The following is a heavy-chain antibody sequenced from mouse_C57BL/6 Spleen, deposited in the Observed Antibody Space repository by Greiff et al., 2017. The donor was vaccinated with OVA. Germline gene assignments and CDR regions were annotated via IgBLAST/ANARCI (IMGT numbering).Heavy chain of an antibody. V-gene: IGHV1-55*01. CDR1: GYTFTSYW. CDR2: IYPGSGST. Sequence: QVQLQQPGAELVQPGASVKMSCKASGYTFTSYWITWVKQRPGQGLEWIGDIYPGSGSTNYNEKFKSKATLTVDTSSSTAYMQLSSLTSEDSAVYDGARVGDGGYYVWYFDVWGTGTTVTVSS. D-gene: IGHD2-3*01. CDR3: ARVGDGGYYVWYFDV. J-gene: IGHJ1*03.